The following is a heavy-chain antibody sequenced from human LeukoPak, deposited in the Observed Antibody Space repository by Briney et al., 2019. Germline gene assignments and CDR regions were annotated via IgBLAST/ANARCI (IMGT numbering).Heavy chain of an antibody. Sequence: AVKVSCKASGFTFTSSAVQWVRQARGQRLEWIGWIVVGSGNTNYAQKFQERVTITRDMSTSTAYMELGSLRSEDTAVYYRAAGSYDYGDYGLDYWGQGTLVTVSS. D-gene: IGHD4-17*01. V-gene: IGHV1-58*01. CDR2: IVVGSGNT. CDR1: GFTFTSSA. J-gene: IGHJ4*02. CDR3: AAGSYDYGDYGLDY.